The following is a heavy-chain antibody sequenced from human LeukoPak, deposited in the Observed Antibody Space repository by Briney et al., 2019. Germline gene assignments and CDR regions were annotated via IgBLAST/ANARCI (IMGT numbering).Heavy chain of an antibody. Sequence: GGSLRLSCAASGFTFSSYGMHWVRQAPGKGLEWVAFIRYDGSNKYYADSVKGRFTISRDNSKNTLYLQMNSRRAEDMAVYYCAKARLAVAGTSYFDYWGQGTLVTVSS. CDR1: GFTFSSYG. J-gene: IGHJ4*02. CDR3: AKARLAVAGTSYFDY. D-gene: IGHD6-19*01. V-gene: IGHV3-30*02. CDR2: IRYDGSNK.